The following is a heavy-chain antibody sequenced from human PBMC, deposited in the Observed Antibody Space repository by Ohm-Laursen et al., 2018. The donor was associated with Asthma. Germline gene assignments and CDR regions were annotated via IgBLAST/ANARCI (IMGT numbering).Heavy chain of an antibody. Sequence: SLRLSCTASGFTFSSYGMHWVRQAPGKGLEWVAVISYDGSNKYYADSVKGRFTISRDNSKNTLYLQMNSLRAEDTAVYYCANGYDSSGHDAFDIWGQGTMVTVSS. CDR2: ISYDGSNK. D-gene: IGHD3-22*01. J-gene: IGHJ3*02. CDR1: GFTFSSYG. V-gene: IGHV3-30*18. CDR3: ANGYDSSGHDAFDI.